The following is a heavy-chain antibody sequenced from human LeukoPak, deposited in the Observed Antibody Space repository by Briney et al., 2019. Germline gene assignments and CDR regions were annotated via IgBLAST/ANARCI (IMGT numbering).Heavy chain of an antibody. D-gene: IGHD6-6*01. CDR1: GGSISSSSYY. Sequence: SETLSLTCTVSGGSISSSSYYWGWIRQPPGKGLEWFGSIYYSGSTYYPPSLKSHDTLSVDTSQNQSSLKQSSGPGPDWAVYYEARELVSSSAGFFLDYWGQGTLVPLSS. J-gene: IGHJ4*02. V-gene: IGHV4-39*07. CDR3: ARELVSSSAGFFLDY. CDR2: IYYSGST.